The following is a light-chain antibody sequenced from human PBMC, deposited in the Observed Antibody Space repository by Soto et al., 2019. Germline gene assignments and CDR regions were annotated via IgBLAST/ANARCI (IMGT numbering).Light chain of an antibody. Sequence: DIVMTQPLLSLPVTPGEPASISCRSSQSLLDSHDGNTYLDWYLQKPGQSPQLLIYTLSYRAYRVPDRFSGSGSGTDFTLKISRVEADDVGVYYCMQRRELPYTFGQGTKLEIK. J-gene: IGKJ2*01. V-gene: IGKV2-40*01. CDR1: QSLLDSHDGNTY. CDR2: TLS. CDR3: MQRRELPYT.